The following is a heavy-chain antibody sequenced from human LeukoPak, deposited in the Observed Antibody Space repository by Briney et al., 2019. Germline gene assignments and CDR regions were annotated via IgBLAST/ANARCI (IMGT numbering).Heavy chain of an antibody. V-gene: IGHV1-24*01. CDR3: ATRPYSSSWFYSFDY. CDR1: GYTFTSYY. Sequence: ASVKVSCKASGYTFTSYYMHWVRQAPGKGLEWMGGFDPEDGETIYAQKFQGRVTMTEDTSTDTAYMELSSLRSEDTAVYYCATRPYSSSWFYSFDYWGQGTLVTVSS. D-gene: IGHD6-13*01. J-gene: IGHJ4*02. CDR2: FDPEDGET.